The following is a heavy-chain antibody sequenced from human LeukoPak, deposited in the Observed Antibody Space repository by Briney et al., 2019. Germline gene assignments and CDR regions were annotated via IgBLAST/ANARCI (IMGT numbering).Heavy chain of an antibody. Sequence: GGSLRLSCAASGFTFNRNWMSWLRQAPGKGLEWVANIKEDGSVKNYEDSVKGRFTISRDNAANSVSLLLNSLRAEDTAVYYCARDVGKGYFDYWGQGALVTVSS. CDR1: GFTFNRNW. CDR3: ARDVGKGYFDY. J-gene: IGHJ4*02. CDR2: IKEDGSVK. V-gene: IGHV3-7*04.